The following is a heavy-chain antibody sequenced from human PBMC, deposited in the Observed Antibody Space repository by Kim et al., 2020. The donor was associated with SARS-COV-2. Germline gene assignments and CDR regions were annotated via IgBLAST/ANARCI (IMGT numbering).Heavy chain of an antibody. V-gene: IGHV4-59*08. CDR1: GGSISIYY. CDR2: AYDSGTT. Sequence: SETLSLTCTVSGGSISIYYWSWIRQPPGKGLEWIGFAYDSGTTNYNPSLKSRATISVDTPKNQFSLKLSSVTAADTAVYYCPRSLDDVSVYYLTRNEYF. CDR3: PRSLDDVSVYYLTRNEYF. J-gene: IGHJ1*01. D-gene: IGHD3-22*01.